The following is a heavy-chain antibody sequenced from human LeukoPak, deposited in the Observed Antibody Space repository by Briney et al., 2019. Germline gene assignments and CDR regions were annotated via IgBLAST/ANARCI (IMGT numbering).Heavy chain of an antibody. V-gene: IGHV4-31*03. Sequence: PSETLSLTCTVSGGSISSAGYYWSWIRQRPGKGLEWMGFIYYSGTTYHNPSLKSRVFISLNTSQNQVSLQLSSVTAADTAVYYCARATGGAAAADFDPWGQGTLVTVSS. CDR2: IYYSGTT. CDR1: GGSISSAGYY. J-gene: IGHJ5*02. CDR3: ARATGGAAAADFDP. D-gene: IGHD6-13*01.